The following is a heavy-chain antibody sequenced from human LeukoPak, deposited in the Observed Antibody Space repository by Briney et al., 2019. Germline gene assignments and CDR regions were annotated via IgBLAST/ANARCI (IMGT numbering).Heavy chain of an antibody. CDR2: IYYNGDT. V-gene: IGHV4-39*01. D-gene: IGHD5-18*01. J-gene: IGHJ4*02. Sequence: PSETLSPTCIVSGASISSSSYYWGWIRQPPGKGLEWIGSIYYNGDTYYNSSLKSRLTISVDTSKNQFTLKLSSVTAADTALYYCARLRGHTSGNPAYWGQGSLVTVSS. CDR1: GASISSSSYY. CDR3: ARLRGHTSGNPAY.